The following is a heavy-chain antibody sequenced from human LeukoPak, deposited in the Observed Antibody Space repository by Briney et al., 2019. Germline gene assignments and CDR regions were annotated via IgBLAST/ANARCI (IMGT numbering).Heavy chain of an antibody. CDR3: ARGRGRSYYGSGSYFFDY. Sequence: GASVKVSCTASGYTFTSYDINWVRQAPGQGLEWMGWMNPNSGNTGYAQKFQGRVTMTRNTSVSTAYMELSSLRSEDTAVYYCARGRGRSYYGSGSYFFDYWGQGTLVTVSS. CDR1: GYTFTSYD. CDR2: MNPNSGNT. D-gene: IGHD3-10*01. J-gene: IGHJ4*02. V-gene: IGHV1-8*01.